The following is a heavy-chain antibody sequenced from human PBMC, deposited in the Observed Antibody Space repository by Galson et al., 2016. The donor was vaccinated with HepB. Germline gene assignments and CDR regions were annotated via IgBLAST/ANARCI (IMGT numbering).Heavy chain of an antibody. J-gene: IGHJ2*01. CDR2: IKQDGSEK. CDR3: TRETRWYFDL. Sequence: SLRLSCAASGFTFSSYSMTWVRQAPGKGLEWVANIKQDGSEKYYVDSVKGRFTISRDNAKNSLYLQMNSLRVEGTAVYYCTRETRWYFDLWGRGTLLTVSS. CDR1: GFTFSSYS. V-gene: IGHV3-7*01.